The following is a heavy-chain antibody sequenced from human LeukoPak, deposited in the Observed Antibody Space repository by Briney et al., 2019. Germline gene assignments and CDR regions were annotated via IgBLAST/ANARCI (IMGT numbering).Heavy chain of an antibody. CDR1: GYTFIGYD. V-gene: IGHV1-8*01. D-gene: IGHD3-22*01. CDR2: MNPNSGNT. J-gene: IGHJ4*02. CDR3: ALSLYYYNSSGYYPFDY. Sequence: ASVKVSCKASGYTFIGYDINWVPQAPGQGLEWMGWMNPNSGNTGYAQKFQGRVSMTRSTSISTAYMELSSLTSEDTAVYYCALSLYYYNSSGYYPFDYWGQGTLITVSS.